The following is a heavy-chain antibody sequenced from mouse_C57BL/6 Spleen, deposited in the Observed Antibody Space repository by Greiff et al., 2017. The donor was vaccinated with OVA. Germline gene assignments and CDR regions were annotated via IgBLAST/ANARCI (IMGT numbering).Heavy chain of an antibody. Sequence: VQLQQSGPELVKPGASVKISCKASGYTFTDYYMNWVKQSHGKSLEWIGDINPNNGGTSYNQKFKGKATLTVDKSSSTAYMELRSLTSEDSAVYYCASGSAPAMDYWGQGTSVTVSS. J-gene: IGHJ4*01. D-gene: IGHD3-2*02. CDR3: ASGSAPAMDY. CDR2: INPNNGGT. V-gene: IGHV1-26*01. CDR1: GYTFTDYY.